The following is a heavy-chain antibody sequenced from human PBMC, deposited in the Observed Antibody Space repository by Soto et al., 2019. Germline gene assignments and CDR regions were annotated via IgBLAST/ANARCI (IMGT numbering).Heavy chain of an antibody. D-gene: IGHD3-22*01. V-gene: IGHV1-69*13. CDR1: GGGNLRDYR. CDR3: ARDDNIHYFDY. CDR2: IIPKLGSA. J-gene: IGHJ4*02. Sequence: SVKVSCKASGGGNLRDYRTTWVRRAPGQGLEWMGGIIPKLGSANYAQNFQGRVTITADESTSTAYMELSSLRSEDTAVYYCARDDNIHYFDYWGQGTLVTVSS.